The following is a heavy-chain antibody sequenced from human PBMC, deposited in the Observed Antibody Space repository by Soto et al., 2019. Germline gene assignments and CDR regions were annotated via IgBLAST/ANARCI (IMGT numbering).Heavy chain of an antibody. CDR2: ISSSSSTI. Sequence: GGSLRLSCAASGFTFSSYSMNWVRQAPGKGLEWVSYISSSSSTIYYADSVKGRFTISRDNAKNSLYLQMNSLRAEDTAVYYCARARIRHDYGDYAVDYWGQGTLVTVSS. CDR1: GFTFSSYS. CDR3: ARARIRHDYGDYAVDY. D-gene: IGHD4-17*01. J-gene: IGHJ4*02. V-gene: IGHV3-48*01.